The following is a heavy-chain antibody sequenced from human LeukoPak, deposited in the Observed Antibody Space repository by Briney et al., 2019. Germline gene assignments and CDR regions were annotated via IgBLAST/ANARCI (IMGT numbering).Heavy chain of an antibody. D-gene: IGHD3-22*01. CDR3: ARDRVDSSGYYYYYGIDV. Sequence: SETLSLTCTVSGNSISSYYWSWIRQPAGKGLEWIGRIYTSGSTNYNPSLKSRVTMSVDTSKNQFSLNLSSVTAADTAIYYCARDRVDSSGYYYYYGIDVWGQGTAVTVSS. J-gene: IGHJ6*02. CDR1: GNSISSYY. CDR2: IYTSGST. V-gene: IGHV4-4*07.